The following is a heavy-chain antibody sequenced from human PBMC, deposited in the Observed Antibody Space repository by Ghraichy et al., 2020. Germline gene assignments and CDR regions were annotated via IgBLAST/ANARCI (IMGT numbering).Heavy chain of an antibody. J-gene: IGHJ6*03. CDR1: GYTFTGYY. V-gene: IGHV1-2*06. D-gene: IGHD3-10*01. CDR2: INPNSGGT. Sequence: ASVKVSCKASGYTFTGYYMHWVRQAPGQGLEWMGRINPNSGGTKYAQKFQGRVTMTRDTSISTAYMELSRLRSDDTAVYYCARSPITMVQGERYYYYYYMDVWGKGTTFTVSS. CDR3: ARSPITMVQGERYYYYYYMDV.